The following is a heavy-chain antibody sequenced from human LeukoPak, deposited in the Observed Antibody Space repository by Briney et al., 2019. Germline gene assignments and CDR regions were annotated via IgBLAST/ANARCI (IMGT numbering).Heavy chain of an antibody. J-gene: IGHJ4*02. D-gene: IGHD2-2*01. Sequence: PSGSLSLTCTVSGGSLSSYFWSWIRPPAGKGLEWIGHVSTSGSTNYNPSLKSRVTVSVDTSKNLFSVRLNSVTAADTAVYFCARDFVVVPAAYYFDYWGQGTLVTVSS. V-gene: IGHV4-4*07. CDR1: GGSLSSYF. CDR2: VSTSGST. CDR3: ARDFVVVPAAYYFDY.